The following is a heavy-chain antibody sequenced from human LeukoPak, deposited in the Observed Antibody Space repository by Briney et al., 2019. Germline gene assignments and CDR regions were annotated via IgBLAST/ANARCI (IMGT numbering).Heavy chain of an antibody. V-gene: IGHV3-7*01. D-gene: IGHD2-21*02. CDR3: ATDRDDSDWQKRFDS. CDR1: GSTFSTYW. CDR2: INQDASEI. Sequence: GGSLRLSCAASGSTFSTYWMNWYRQAPGKGLEWVGNINQDASEINYVDSVRGRFTISRDNAKNSLHLQMNSLRAEDTAVYYCATDRDDSDWQKRFDSWGQGTLVTVSS. J-gene: IGHJ4*02.